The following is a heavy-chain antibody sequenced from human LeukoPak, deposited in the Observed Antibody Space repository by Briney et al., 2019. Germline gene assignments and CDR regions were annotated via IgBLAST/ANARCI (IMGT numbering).Heavy chain of an antibody. Sequence: SETLSLTCTVPRGAITGDRHYWSWIRQPPGKGLEWIGYIYYSGSTNYNPSLKSRVTISVDTSKNQFSLKLSSVTAADTAVYYCASSTRETYYYDSSGYYYHAFDIWGQGTMVTVSS. CDR2: IYYSGST. J-gene: IGHJ3*02. CDR3: ASSTRETYYYDSSGYYYHAFDI. D-gene: IGHD3-22*01. V-gene: IGHV4-61*01. CDR1: RGAITGDRHY.